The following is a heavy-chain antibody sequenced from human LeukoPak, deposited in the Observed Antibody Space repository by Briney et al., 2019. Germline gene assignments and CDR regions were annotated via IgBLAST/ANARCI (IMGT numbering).Heavy chain of an antibody. Sequence: GGSLRLSCAASGFTFSSYWMNWVRQAPGKGLEWVANIKQDGSETYYVDSVKGRFTISRDNAKNSLYLQMNSLRAEDTAVYYCARDPTTSGDYYDSSGPIDYWGQGTLVTVSS. CDR1: GFTFSSYW. D-gene: IGHD3-22*01. CDR2: IKQDGSET. V-gene: IGHV3-7*01. CDR3: ARDPTTSGDYYDSSGPIDY. J-gene: IGHJ4*02.